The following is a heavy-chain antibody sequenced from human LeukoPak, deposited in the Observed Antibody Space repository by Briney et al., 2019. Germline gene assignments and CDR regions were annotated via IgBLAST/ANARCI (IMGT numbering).Heavy chain of an antibody. CDR3: ARVRGQLLLFDY. V-gene: IGHV4-31*03. D-gene: IGHD2-15*01. CDR1: GGSISSGGYY. J-gene: IGHJ4*02. CDR2: IYYSGST. Sequence: SETLSLTCTVSGGSISSGGYYWSWIRQHPGKGLEWIGYIYYSGSTYYNPSLKSRVTLSVDTSKNQFSLKLSSVTAADTAVYYCARVRGQLLLFDYWGQGTLVTVSS.